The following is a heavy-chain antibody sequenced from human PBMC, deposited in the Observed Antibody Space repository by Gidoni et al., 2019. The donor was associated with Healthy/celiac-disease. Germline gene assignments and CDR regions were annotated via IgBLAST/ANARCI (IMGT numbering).Heavy chain of an antibody. Sequence: EVQLLESGGGLVQPGGSLRLSCAPSGFTSSTYAMSWVRQAPGKGLEWVSAISGSGGSTYYADSVKGRFTISRDNSKNTLYLQMNSLRAEDTAVYYCAKDVGATSVCTSFDYWGQGTLVTVSS. V-gene: IGHV3-23*01. CDR3: AKDVGATSVCTSFDY. D-gene: IGHD1-26*01. CDR1: GFTSSTYA. CDR2: ISGSGGST. J-gene: IGHJ4*02.